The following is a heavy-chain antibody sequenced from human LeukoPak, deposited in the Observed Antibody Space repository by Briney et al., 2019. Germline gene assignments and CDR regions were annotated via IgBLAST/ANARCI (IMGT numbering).Heavy chain of an antibody. CDR1: GFIFSDYA. Sequence: GGSLRLSCAASGFIFSDYAMSWVRQAPGKGLEWVSTISGSGGGTYYADSVKGRFTISRDKSKNMLFLRMNSLRGEDTAVYYCVPRDELRGVCWGQGTLVTVSS. D-gene: IGHD2-8*02. J-gene: IGHJ4*02. CDR3: VPRDELRGVC. V-gene: IGHV3-23*01. CDR2: ISGSGGGT.